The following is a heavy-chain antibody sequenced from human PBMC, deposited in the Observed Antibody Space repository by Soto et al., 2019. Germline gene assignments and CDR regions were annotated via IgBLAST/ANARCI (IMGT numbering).Heavy chain of an antibody. D-gene: IGHD6-13*01. V-gene: IGHV3-74*01. CDR2: INSDGSST. CDR3: ARDLYSNDEDIDV. CDR1: GFSFSSYW. Sequence: EVQLVESGGGLVQPGGSLRLSCAASGFSFSSYWMHWVRQAPGKRLVWVSRINSDGSSTSYAEFVKGRFTITRDNAKNTLYRQTDSLRAGNAAVYYCARDLYSNDEDIDVWGQGTTFTFSS. J-gene: IGHJ6*02.